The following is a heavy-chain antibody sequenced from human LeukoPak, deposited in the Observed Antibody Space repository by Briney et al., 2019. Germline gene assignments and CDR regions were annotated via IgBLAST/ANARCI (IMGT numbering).Heavy chain of an antibody. J-gene: IGHJ4*02. CDR1: CYTFTSYG. CDR2: ISAYNGNT. V-gene: IGHV1-18*01. D-gene: IGHD2-15*01. Sequence: ASVKVSCKASCYTFTSYGISWVRQAPGQGLEGMGWISAYNGNTNYAQKLQGRVTMTTDTSTSTAYMELRSLRSDDTAVYYCATESLGYCSGGSCQEGYWGQGTLVTVSS. CDR3: ATESLGYCSGGSCQEGY.